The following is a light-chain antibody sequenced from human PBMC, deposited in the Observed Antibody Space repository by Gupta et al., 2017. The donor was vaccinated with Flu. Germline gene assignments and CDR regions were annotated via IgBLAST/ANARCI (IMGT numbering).Light chain of an antibody. V-gene: IGLV2-23*02. CDR1: GSEVGSYDL. J-gene: IGLJ2*01. Sequence: SITISCTGTGSEVGSYDLGSWYQQHTGKATKFMIDEVSKGRGGVARRFSGAKSGNTAALTIAGLQEEDEAEYYCCSDGGSGMGVFGGGTKVTVL. CDR2: EVS. CDR3: CSDGGSGMGV.